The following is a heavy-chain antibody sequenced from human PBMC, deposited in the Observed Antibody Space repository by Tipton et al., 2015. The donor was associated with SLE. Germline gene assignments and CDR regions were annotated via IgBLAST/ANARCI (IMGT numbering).Heavy chain of an antibody. CDR3: ARDEGDFWSGHRAFDI. D-gene: IGHD3-3*01. CDR2: IYHSWST. Sequence: TLSLTCTVSDYSISNGFYWGRIRQPPGQGLEWIGSIYHSWSTYYNPSLKSRVTMSVDTSKNQFSLKLSSVTAADTAVYYCARDEGDFWSGHRAFDIWGQGTMVTVSS. J-gene: IGHJ3*02. CDR1: DYSISNGFY. V-gene: IGHV4-38-2*02.